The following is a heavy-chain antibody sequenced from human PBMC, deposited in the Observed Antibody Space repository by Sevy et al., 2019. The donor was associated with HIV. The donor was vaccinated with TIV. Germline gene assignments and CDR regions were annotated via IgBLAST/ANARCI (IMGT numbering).Heavy chain of an antibody. V-gene: IGHV1-8*02. Sequence: ASVKVSCKASGYTFSGYDINWVRQATGQGLEWMGWMNPDSGRRGYAPKFQGRVTMTTNTSIDTAYMELWRLRSEDSAVYYCARADLDSSTFFYYYGMDVWGQGTTVTVSS. CDR3: ARADLDSSTFFYYYGMDV. D-gene: IGHD6-13*01. J-gene: IGHJ6*02. CDR1: GYTFSGYD. CDR2: MNPDSGRR.